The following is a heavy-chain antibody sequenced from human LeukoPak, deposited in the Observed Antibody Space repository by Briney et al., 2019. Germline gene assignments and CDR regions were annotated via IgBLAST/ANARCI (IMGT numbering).Heavy chain of an antibody. V-gene: IGHV3-9*01. Sequence: GGSLRFSCAASGFTFDDYAMHWVRQAPGKGLEWVSGISWNSGSIGYADSVKGRFTISRDNAKNSLYLQMNSLRAEDTALYYCAKGIVGFDYWGQGTLVTVSS. CDR1: GFTFDDYA. CDR2: ISWNSGSI. D-gene: IGHD3-16*02. CDR3: AKGIVGFDY. J-gene: IGHJ4*02.